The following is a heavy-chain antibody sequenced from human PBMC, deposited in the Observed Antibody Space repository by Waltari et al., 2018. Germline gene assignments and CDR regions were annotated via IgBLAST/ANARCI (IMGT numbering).Heavy chain of an antibody. Sequence: QVQLVQSGAEVKPPGASVTVSCKAYGSPFTADYIHWVRQAPGQGLEYMGWINPNSGGTNYAQRLQGRVTMTRDRSIGTAYMELTRLRSDDTAVYYCARSSYESSRYYPFDYWGQGTLVTVSS. J-gene: IGHJ4*02. D-gene: IGHD3-22*01. V-gene: IGHV1-2*02. CDR2: INPNSGGT. CDR1: GSPFTADY. CDR3: ARSSYESSRYYPFDY.